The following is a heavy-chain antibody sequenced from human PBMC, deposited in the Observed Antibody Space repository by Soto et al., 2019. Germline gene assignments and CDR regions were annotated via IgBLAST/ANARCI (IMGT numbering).Heavy chain of an antibody. CDR1: GFTFSEYY. V-gene: IGHV3-11*06. CDR3: AREACNSGSYYHYGLAG. D-gene: IGHD7-27*01. CDR2: ISSSSSNT. J-gene: IGHJ6*01. Sequence: HSCAASGFTFSEYYMPWIRQASGKGLEWVSYISSSSSNTNYADSVKGRFTISRDNAKNSLYLQMNSLRAEDTAVYYCAREACNSGSYYHYGLAGRGPRASVTVSA.